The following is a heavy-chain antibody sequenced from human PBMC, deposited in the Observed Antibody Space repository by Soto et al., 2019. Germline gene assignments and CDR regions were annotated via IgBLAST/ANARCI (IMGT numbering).Heavy chain of an antibody. Sequence: SVKVSCKASGGTFSSYAISWVRQAPGQGLEWMGGIIPIFGTANYAQKFQGRVTITADESTSTAYMELSSLRSEDTAVYYCARDAMAYCGGDCYSKGMDVWGQGTTVTVPS. V-gene: IGHV1-69*13. D-gene: IGHD2-21*02. CDR2: IIPIFGTA. CDR1: GGTFSSYA. J-gene: IGHJ6*02. CDR3: ARDAMAYCGGDCYSKGMDV.